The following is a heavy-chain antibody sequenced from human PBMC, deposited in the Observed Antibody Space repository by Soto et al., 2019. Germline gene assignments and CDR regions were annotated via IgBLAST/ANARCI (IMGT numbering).Heavy chain of an antibody. J-gene: IGHJ5*02. Sequence: SETLSLTCAVYGGSFSGYYWSWIRQPPGKGLEWIGEINHSGSTNYNPSLKSRVTISVDTSKNQFSLKLSSVTAADTAVYYCARAGYSYGYWWFDPWGQGTLVTVSS. V-gene: IGHV4-34*01. CDR1: GGSFSGYY. CDR2: INHSGST. CDR3: ARAGYSYGYWWFDP. D-gene: IGHD5-18*01.